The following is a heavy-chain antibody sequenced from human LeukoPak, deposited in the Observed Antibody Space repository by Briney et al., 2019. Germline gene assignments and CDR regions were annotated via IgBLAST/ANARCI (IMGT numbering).Heavy chain of an antibody. Sequence: GASVKVSCKASGFTFRNYGFSWVRQAPGQGLEWMGWVSAYDGDTNYAQNLQGRVTMSTDTCTSTAYMELRSLRSDDTAVYYCARIGERHLLYYFDWWGQGALVTVSS. CDR1: GFTFRNYG. V-gene: IGHV1-18*01. CDR2: VSAYDGDT. D-gene: IGHD3-10*01. J-gene: IGHJ4*02. CDR3: ARIGERHLLYYFDW.